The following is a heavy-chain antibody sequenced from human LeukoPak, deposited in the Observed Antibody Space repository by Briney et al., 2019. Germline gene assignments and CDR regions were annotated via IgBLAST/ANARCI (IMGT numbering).Heavy chain of an antibody. CDR1: GYSFTNYW. CDR2: IYPGHSDN. D-gene: IGHD1-7*01. Sequence: PGESLKISCKGSGYSFTNYWIEWVRQMPGKGLEWRGIIYPGHSDNRYSPSFQGPVTISANKSISTAYLQWSSLKASDTAVYYCAISGSIGTISSIDYWGQGTLVTVSS. V-gene: IGHV5-51*01. CDR3: AISGSIGTISSIDY. J-gene: IGHJ4*02.